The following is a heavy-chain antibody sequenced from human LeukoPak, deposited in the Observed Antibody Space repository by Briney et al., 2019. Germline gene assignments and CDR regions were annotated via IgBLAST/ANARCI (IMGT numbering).Heavy chain of an antibody. D-gene: IGHD6-13*01. CDR2: INHSGST. CDR1: GGSFSGYY. J-gene: IGHJ5*02. V-gene: IGHV4-34*01. CDR3: ASNRGYSSSWYWFNWFDP. Sequence: SETLSLTCAVYGGSFSGYYWSWIRQPPGKGLKWIGEINHSGSTNYNPSLKSRVTISVDTSKNQFSLKLSSVTAADTAVYYCASNRGYSSSWYWFNWFDPWGQGTLVTVSS.